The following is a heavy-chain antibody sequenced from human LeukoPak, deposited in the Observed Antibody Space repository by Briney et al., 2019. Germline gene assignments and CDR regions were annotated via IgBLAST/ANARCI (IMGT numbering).Heavy chain of an antibody. Sequence: LSGGSLRLSCAASGFSFSTNSMNWVRQVPGKGLEWISYISSNSATTYYADSVKGRFTISRDNAKNSLYLHMNSLRAEDTAVYYCARGYYGDLWGRGTLVTVSS. J-gene: IGHJ2*01. V-gene: IGHV3-48*01. CDR2: ISSNSATT. CDR1: GFSFSTNS. CDR3: ARGYYGDL. D-gene: IGHD4-17*01.